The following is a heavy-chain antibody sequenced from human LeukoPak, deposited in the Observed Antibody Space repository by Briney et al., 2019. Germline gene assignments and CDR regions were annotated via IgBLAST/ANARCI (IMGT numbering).Heavy chain of an antibody. CDR2: SRNKANSYTT. V-gene: IGHV3-72*01. CDR1: GFTSSDHY. D-gene: IGHD3-3*01. J-gene: IGHJ3*02. Sequence: GGSLRLSCVASGFTSSDHYMDWVRQAPGKGLEWVGRSRNKANSYTTEYAASVKGRFTISRDDSKTSVYLQMNSLRTEDTAVYYCANYRDDFWSGYNDAFDIWGQGTMVTVSS. CDR3: ANYRDDFWSGYNDAFDI.